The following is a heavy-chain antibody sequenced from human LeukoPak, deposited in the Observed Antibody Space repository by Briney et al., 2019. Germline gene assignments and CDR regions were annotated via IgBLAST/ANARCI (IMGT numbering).Heavy chain of an antibody. CDR3: ASPDSSGYYYFDY. CDR2: ISYDGSNK. J-gene: IGHJ4*02. CDR1: GFTFSSYA. D-gene: IGHD3-22*01. Sequence: GGSLRLSCAASGFTFSSYAMHWVRQAPGKGLEWVAVISYDGSNKYYADSVKGRFTISRDNSKNTLYLQMNSLRAEDTAVYYSASPDSSGYYYFDYWGQGTLVTVSS. V-gene: IGHV3-30-3*01.